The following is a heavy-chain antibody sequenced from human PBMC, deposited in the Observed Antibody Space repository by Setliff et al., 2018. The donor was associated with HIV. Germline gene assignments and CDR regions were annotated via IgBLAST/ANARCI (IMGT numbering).Heavy chain of an antibody. CDR1: GGTFSSYA. Sequence: ASVKVSCKASGGTFSSYAIYWVRQAPGQGLEWMGLISGYNGWTKYPQKFQGRVTMTTETSTSTVYMELTSLTSDDTAVYYCARWVDDNSEGSYYHYMDVWGNGASVTVSS. CDR3: ARWVDDNSEGSYYHYMDV. D-gene: IGHD6-25*01. CDR2: ISGYNGWT. J-gene: IGHJ6*03. V-gene: IGHV1-18*01.